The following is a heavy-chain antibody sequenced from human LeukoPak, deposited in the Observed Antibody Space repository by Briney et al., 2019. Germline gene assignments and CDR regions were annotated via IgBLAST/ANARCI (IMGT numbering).Heavy chain of an antibody. CDR1: GYTFTSYG. Sequence: ASVKVSCKASGYTFTSYGISWGRQAPGQGLEWMGWISAYNGNTNYAQKLQGRVTMTTDTSTSTAYMELRSLRSDDTAVYYCARDDSGGSPSDYWGQGTLVTVSS. CDR3: ARDDSGGSPSDY. D-gene: IGHD1-26*01. CDR2: ISAYNGNT. V-gene: IGHV1-18*01. J-gene: IGHJ4*02.